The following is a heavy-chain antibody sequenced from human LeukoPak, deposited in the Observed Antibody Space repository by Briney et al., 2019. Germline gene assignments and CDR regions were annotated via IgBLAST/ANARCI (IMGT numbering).Heavy chain of an antibody. Sequence: GGSLRLSCAASGFTFSSYAMHWVRQAPGKGLEWVAVISYDGSNKYYADSVKGRFTISRDNSKNTLYLQMNSLRAEDTAVYYCARDPSDYGGNTTDYWGQGTPVTVSS. V-gene: IGHV3-30*04. J-gene: IGHJ4*02. CDR2: ISYDGSNK. D-gene: IGHD4-23*01. CDR3: ARDPSDYGGNTTDY. CDR1: GFTFSSYA.